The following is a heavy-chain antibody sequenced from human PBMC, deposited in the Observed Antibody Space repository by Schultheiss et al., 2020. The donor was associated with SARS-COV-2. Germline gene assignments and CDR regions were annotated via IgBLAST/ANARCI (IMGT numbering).Heavy chain of an antibody. CDR2: INHSGST. Sequence: SETLSLTCAVYGGSFSGYYWSWIRQPPGKGLEWIGEINHSGSTNYNPSLKSRVTMSVDTSKNQFSLKLSSVTAADTAVYYCARYIVGATGAFDYWGQGTLVTVSS. V-gene: IGHV4-34*01. CDR3: ARYIVGATGAFDY. D-gene: IGHD1-26*01. J-gene: IGHJ4*02. CDR1: GGSFSGYY.